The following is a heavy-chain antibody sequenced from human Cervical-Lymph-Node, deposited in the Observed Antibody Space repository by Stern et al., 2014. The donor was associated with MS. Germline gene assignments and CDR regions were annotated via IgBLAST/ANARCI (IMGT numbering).Heavy chain of an antibody. CDR3: ATDGEQTLGLADD. CDR2: IILLLSTT. V-gene: IGHV1-69*11. J-gene: IGHJ4*02. CDR1: GVNFSSRR. D-gene: IGHD3-16*01. Sequence: QVQLVESGPVVKRPGSSVRVSCEASGVNFSSRRISWVRQAPGHGLEWMGSIILLLSTTDYAQKFQGRRAITADESTGTAYMELSGLRPEDTAIYYCATDGEQTLGLADDWGQGTLVTVAS.